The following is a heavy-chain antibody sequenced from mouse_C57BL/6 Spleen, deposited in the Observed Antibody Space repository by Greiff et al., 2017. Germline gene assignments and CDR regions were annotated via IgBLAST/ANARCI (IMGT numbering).Heavy chain of an antibody. V-gene: IGHV1-72*01. CDR3: ARSHGSSFYYAMDY. CDR1: GYTFTSYW. D-gene: IGHD1-1*01. CDR2: IAPNSGGT. J-gene: IGHJ4*01. Sequence: QVQLQQPGAELVKPGASVKLSCKASGYTFTSYWMHWVKQRPGRGLEWIGRIAPNSGGTKYNEKFKSKATLTVDKPSSTAYMQLSSLTSDDSAVYYCARSHGSSFYYAMDYWGQGTSVTVSS.